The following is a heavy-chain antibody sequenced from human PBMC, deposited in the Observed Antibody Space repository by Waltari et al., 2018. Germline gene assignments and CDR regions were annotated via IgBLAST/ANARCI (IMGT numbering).Heavy chain of an antibody. Sequence: QLQLQESGPGLVKPSETLSLTCTVSGGSISSSSYYWGWIRQPPGKGLEWIGSIYYSGSTYYNPSLKSRVTISVDTSKNQFSLKLSSVTAADTAVYYCASEGYCSSTSCSSGVDYWGQGTLVTVSS. CDR1: GGSISSSSYY. CDR3: ASEGYCSSTSCSSGVDY. J-gene: IGHJ4*02. CDR2: IYYSGST. D-gene: IGHD2-2*01. V-gene: IGHV4-39*07.